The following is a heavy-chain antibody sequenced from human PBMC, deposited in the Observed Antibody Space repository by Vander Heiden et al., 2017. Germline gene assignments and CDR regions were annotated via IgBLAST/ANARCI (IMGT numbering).Heavy chain of an antibody. J-gene: IGHJ4*02. V-gene: IGHV3-7*03. Sequence: EAQLVESGGGLVQPGGSLILSCTASGFTFSNYWMTWVRQAPGKGLEGVANIRPEGSEQYYVDSVKGRFIISRDNARNSLYLQLNSLRVDDTAVYFCGRGHYGLWGQGTLVTVSS. CDR3: GRGHYGL. CDR2: IRPEGSEQ. CDR1: GFTFSNYW. D-gene: IGHD4-17*01.